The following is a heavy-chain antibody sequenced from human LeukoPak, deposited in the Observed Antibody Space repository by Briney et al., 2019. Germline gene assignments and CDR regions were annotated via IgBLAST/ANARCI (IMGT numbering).Heavy chain of an antibody. D-gene: IGHD2-15*01. CDR2: LSLIGST. CDR3: ARGKRTGYCSGGSCYPRYYFDY. J-gene: IGHJ4*02. CDR1: GGSFSGYY. V-gene: IGHV4-34*01. Sequence: SETLSLTCAVYGGSFSGYYWIWIPQPPCQGLVWIGELSLIGSTNYNPSLKSRVTISVDTSKNQFSLKLSSVTAADTAVYYCARGKRTGYCSGGSCYPRYYFDYWGQGTLVTVSS.